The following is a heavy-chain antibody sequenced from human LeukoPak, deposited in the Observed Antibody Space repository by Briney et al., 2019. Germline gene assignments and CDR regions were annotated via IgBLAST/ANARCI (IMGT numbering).Heavy chain of an antibody. CDR2: ISYDGSNK. Sequence: GGSLRLSCATSGFIFSSYAMSWVRQAPGKGLEWVAVISYDGSNKYYADSVKGRFTISRDNSKNTLYLQMNSLRAEDTAVYYCAKDGWGDYWGQGTLVTVSS. CDR3: AKDGWGDY. J-gene: IGHJ4*02. CDR1: GFIFSSYA. D-gene: IGHD7-27*01. V-gene: IGHV3-30*18.